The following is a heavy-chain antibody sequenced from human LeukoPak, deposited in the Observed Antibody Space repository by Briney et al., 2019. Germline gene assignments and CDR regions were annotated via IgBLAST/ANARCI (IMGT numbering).Heavy chain of an antibody. CDR3: ARDMTYYDFWSGSGRYNWFDP. Sequence: SETLSLTCTVSGVSISSYYWSWIRQPAGKGLEWIGRIYTSGSTNYNPSLKSRVTMSVDTSKNQFSLKLSSVTAADTAVYYCARDMTYYDFWSGSGRYNWFDPWGQGTLVTVSS. J-gene: IGHJ5*02. CDR1: GVSISSYY. CDR2: IYTSGST. D-gene: IGHD3-3*01. V-gene: IGHV4-4*07.